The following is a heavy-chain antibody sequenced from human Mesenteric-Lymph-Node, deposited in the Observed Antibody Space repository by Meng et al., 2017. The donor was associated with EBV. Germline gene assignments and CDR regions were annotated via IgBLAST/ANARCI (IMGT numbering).Heavy chain of an antibody. J-gene: IGHJ4*02. CDR1: GGSISSSNW. Sequence: QVQVQESGPGLGKPWGTSLLTCGVSGGSISSSNWWSWVRQSPGKGLEWIGQIYHNGDTNYNPSLKSRVLISVDKSKNQFSLRLNSVTAADTAVYYCARDVQMATIWGQGTLVTVSS. CDR3: ARDVQMATI. D-gene: IGHD5-24*01. CDR2: IYHNGDT. V-gene: IGHV4-4*02.